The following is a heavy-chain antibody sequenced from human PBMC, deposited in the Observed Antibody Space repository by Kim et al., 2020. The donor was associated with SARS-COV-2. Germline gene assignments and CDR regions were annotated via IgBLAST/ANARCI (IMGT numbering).Heavy chain of an antibody. CDR1: GFTFSNAW. J-gene: IGHJ4*02. Sequence: GGSLRLSCAASGFTFSNAWMSWVRQAPGKGLEWVGRIKSKTDGGTTDYAAPVKGRFTISRDDSKNTLYLQMNSLKTEDTAVYYCTTENRQTYYYDSSGYIYWGQGTLVTVSS. V-gene: IGHV3-15*01. CDR3: TTENRQTYYYDSSGYIY. D-gene: IGHD3-22*01. CDR2: IKSKTDGGTT.